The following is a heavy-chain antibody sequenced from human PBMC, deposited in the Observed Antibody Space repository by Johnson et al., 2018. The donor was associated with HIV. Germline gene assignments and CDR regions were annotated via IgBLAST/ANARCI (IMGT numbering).Heavy chain of an antibody. Sequence: QVQLVESGGGVVQPGRSLRLSCAASGFTFSTYAMHWVRQAPGKGLEWVAVISYDGSNKYYADSVKGRFTISRDNSKNTLYLQMNSLRAEDTAVYYCARDKVNWGPYREVGAFDIWGQGTMVTVSS. V-gene: IGHV3-30*04. J-gene: IGHJ3*02. D-gene: IGHD1-26*01. CDR3: ARDKVNWGPYREVGAFDI. CDR2: ISYDGSNK. CDR1: GFTFSTYA.